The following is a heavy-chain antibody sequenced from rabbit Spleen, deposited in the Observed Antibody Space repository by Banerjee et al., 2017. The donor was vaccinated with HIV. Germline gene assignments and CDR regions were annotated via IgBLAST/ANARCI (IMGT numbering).Heavy chain of an antibody. J-gene: IGHJ4*01. CDR1: GFDLSSYYW. CDR3: ARDDYAGYSYGYADL. D-gene: IGHD6-1*01. V-gene: IGHV1S40*01. CDR2: IGTGTTGNT. Sequence: QSLEESGGGLVKPEGSLTLTCKASGFDLSSYYWMWWVRQAPGKGLEWIAGIGTGTTGNTYYASWAKGRFTISKTSSTTVTLQMTSLTAADTATYFCARDDYAGYSYGYADLWGPGTLVTVS.